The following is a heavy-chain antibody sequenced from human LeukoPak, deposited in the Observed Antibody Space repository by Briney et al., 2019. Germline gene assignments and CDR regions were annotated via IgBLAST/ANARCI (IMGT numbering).Heavy chain of an antibody. CDR2: ISGSGGST. J-gene: IGHJ4*02. D-gene: IGHD6-13*01. V-gene: IGHV3-23*01. CDR3: AKDGDYQQLVYFDY. CDR1: GFTFSIYT. Sequence: GGSLRLSCSASGFTFSIYTMYWVRQAPGKGLEYVSTISGSGGSTYYADSVKGRFTISRDNSKNTLYLQMNSLRAEDTAVYYCAKDGDYQQLVYFDYWGQGTLVTVSS.